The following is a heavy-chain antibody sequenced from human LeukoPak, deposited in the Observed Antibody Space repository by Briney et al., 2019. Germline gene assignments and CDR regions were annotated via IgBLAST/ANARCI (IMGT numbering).Heavy chain of an antibody. CDR1: GGSIKNYY. V-gene: IGHV4-59*01. D-gene: IGHD3-10*01. Sequence: SETLSLTCTVSGGSIKNYYWTWIRQPPGKGLEWIGYIYYSGSTSSNPSLNSRVTISVDTSKNQFSLRLKYVTAADTAVYYCARDVPRGTGCMDVWGKGTTVTVSS. CDR2: IYYSGST. CDR3: ARDVPRGTGCMDV. J-gene: IGHJ6*03.